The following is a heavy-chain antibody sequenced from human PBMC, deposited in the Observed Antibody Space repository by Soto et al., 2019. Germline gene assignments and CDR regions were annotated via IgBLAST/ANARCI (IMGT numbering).Heavy chain of an antibody. D-gene: IGHD2-2*02. J-gene: IGHJ6*03. CDR3: AREDIVVVPAAIAYYYYYMDV. CDR2: ISSSSSTI. V-gene: IGHV3-48*01. CDR1: GFTFSSYS. Sequence: GGSLRLSCAASGFTFSSYSMNWVRQAPGKGLEWVSYISSSSSTIYYADSVKGRFTISRDNAKNSLYLQMNSLRAEDTAVYYCAREDIVVVPAAIAYYYYYMDVWGKGTTVTVSS.